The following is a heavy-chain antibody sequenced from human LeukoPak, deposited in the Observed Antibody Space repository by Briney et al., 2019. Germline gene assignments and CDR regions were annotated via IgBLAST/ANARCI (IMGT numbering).Heavy chain of an antibody. CDR2: ISSSSSTI. CDR3: AKEGRSLQTY. CDR1: GFTFSSYS. Sequence: GGSLRLSCAASGFTFSSYSMNWVRQAPGKGLEWVLYISSSSSTIYYADSVKGRFTISRDNAKNSLYLQMNSLRVEDTAVYYCAKEGRSLQTYWGQGTLVTVSS. D-gene: IGHD5-24*01. J-gene: IGHJ4*02. V-gene: IGHV3-48*04.